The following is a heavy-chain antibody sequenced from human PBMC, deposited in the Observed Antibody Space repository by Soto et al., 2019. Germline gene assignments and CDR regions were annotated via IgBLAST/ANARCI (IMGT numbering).Heavy chain of an antibody. J-gene: IGHJ4*02. Sequence: PSETLSLTCTVSGGSISSNYWSWIRQPPGKGPEWIGDIYNTGSTNYNPSLKSRVTMAVNTAKNQISLKLGSVTAADTARYYCARDSGYEFDSWGQGTLVTVSS. D-gene: IGHD5-18*01. V-gene: IGHV4-59*01. CDR2: IYNTGST. CDR1: GGSISSNY. CDR3: ARDSGYEFDS.